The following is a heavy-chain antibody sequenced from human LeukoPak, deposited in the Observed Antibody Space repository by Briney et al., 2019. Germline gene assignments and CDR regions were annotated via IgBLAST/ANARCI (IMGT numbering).Heavy chain of an antibody. D-gene: IGHD5-18*01. CDR1: GGSISSGSYY. CDR3: ARARTPTWAHTASRTYYFDY. J-gene: IGHJ4*02. CDR2: IYTSGST. Sequence: PSQTLSLTCTVSGGSISSGSYYWSWIRQPAGKGLEWIGRIYTSGSTNYNPSLKSRVTISVDTSKNQFSLKLSSVTAADTAVYYCARARTPTWAHTASRTYYFDYWGQGTLVTVSS. V-gene: IGHV4-61*02.